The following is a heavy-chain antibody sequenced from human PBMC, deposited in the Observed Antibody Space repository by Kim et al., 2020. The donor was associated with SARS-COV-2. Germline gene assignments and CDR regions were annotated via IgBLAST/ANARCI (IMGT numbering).Heavy chain of an antibody. D-gene: IGHD3-10*01. CDR3: VRDFRFGEDDAFDI. CDR1: GFTFSSYG. J-gene: IGHJ3*02. V-gene: IGHV3-33*01. Sequence: GGSLRLSCAASGFTFSSYGMHWVRQAPGKGLEWVAVIWYDGSNKYYADSVKGRFTISRDNSKNTLYLQMNSLRAEDTAVYYCVRDFRFGEDDAFDIWGQGTMVTVSS. CDR2: IWYDGSNK.